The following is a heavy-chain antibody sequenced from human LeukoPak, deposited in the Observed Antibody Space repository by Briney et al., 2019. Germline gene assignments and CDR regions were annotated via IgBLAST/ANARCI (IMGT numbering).Heavy chain of an antibody. CDR2: IIPIFGTA. V-gene: IGHV1-69*01. D-gene: IGHD2-2*01. CDR1: GGTFSSYA. CDR3: ASGRGLIPAAMARGLLGSY. J-gene: IGHJ4*02. Sequence: PLASVTVSCKASGGTFSSYAISWVRQAPGQGLEWMGGIIPIFGTANYAQKFQGRVTITADESTSTAYMELSSLRSEDTAVYYCASGRGLIPAAMARGLLGSYWGQGTLVTVSS.